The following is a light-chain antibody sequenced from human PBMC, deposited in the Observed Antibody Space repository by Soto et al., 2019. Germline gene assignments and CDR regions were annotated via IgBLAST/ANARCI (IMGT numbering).Light chain of an antibody. CDR3: QSYDSSLSGGV. J-gene: IGLJ3*02. CDR1: SSNIGAGYD. CDR2: GNS. Sequence: QSVLTQPPSVSGAPGQRVTISCTGSSSNIGAGYDVHWYQQLPGTAPKLLISGNSNRPSGVPDRFSGAKAGTSASLAITGLQAEDEGDYYCQSYDSSLSGGVFGGGTQLTVL. V-gene: IGLV1-40*01.